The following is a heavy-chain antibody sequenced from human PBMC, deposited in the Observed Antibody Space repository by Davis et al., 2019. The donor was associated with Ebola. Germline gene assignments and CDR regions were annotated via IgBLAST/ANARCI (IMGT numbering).Heavy chain of an antibody. Sequence: GGSLRLSCAASGFIVSDKYMSWVRQAPGKGLEWVSVIYRDERTYYADSVKGRFTISRDNSKYMLYLQMNGLRPEDTAVYYCAREDTTMADFDYWGQGTLVTVSS. D-gene: IGHD5-18*01. V-gene: IGHV3-53*05. CDR2: IYRDERT. CDR3: AREDTTMADFDY. CDR1: GFIVSDKY. J-gene: IGHJ4*02.